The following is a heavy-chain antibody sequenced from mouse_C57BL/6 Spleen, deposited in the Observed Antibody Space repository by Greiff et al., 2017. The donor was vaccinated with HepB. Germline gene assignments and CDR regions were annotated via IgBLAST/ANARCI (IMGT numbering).Heavy chain of an antibody. Sequence: EVKLMESGGGLVQPGGSLKLSCAASGFTFSDYYMYWVRQTPEKRLEWVAYISNGGGSTYYPDTVKGRFTISRDNAKNTLYLQMSRLKSEDTAMYYCAKRGYYGNYFGYWGQGTTLTVSS. J-gene: IGHJ2*01. CDR2: ISNGGGST. CDR1: GFTFSDYY. V-gene: IGHV5-12*01. CDR3: AKRGYYGNYFGY. D-gene: IGHD2-1*01.